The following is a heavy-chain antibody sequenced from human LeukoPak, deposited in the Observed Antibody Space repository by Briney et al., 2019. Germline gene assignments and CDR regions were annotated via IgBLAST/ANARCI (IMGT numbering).Heavy chain of an antibody. CDR3: AKERTVTSNHFDY. Sequence: AGGSLRLSCAASGFTFSSYAMSWVRQAPGKGLEWVSAISGSGGSTYYADSVKGRFTISRDNSKNTLYLQVNSLRAEDTAVYYCAKERTVTSNHFDYWGQGTLVTVSS. CDR1: GFTFSSYA. J-gene: IGHJ4*02. D-gene: IGHD4-17*01. V-gene: IGHV3-23*01. CDR2: ISGSGGST.